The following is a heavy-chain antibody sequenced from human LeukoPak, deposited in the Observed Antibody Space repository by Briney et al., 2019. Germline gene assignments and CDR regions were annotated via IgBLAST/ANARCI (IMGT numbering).Heavy chain of an antibody. Sequence: GGSLRLSCAASGFTFDDYAMSWVRHAPGKGLEWVSGINWSSGSTGYADSVKGRFTISRDNVKNTLYLQMNSLRAEDTAVYFCAKRGVVIRVILVGFHKEAYYFESWGQGTLVTVSS. D-gene: IGHD3/OR15-3a*01. CDR3: AKRGVVIRVILVGFHKEAYYFES. CDR2: INWSSGST. J-gene: IGHJ4*02. CDR1: GFTFDDYA. V-gene: IGHV3-20*04.